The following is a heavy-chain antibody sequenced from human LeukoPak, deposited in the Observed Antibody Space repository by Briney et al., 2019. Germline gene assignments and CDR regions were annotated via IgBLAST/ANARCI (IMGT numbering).Heavy chain of an antibody. CDR2: LSAHIGDT. Sequence: ASVKVSCKASGYSFTTFGITWVRQAPGQGLEWMAWLSAHIGDTNYSQKFQGRVTMTRDTSISTAYMELSRLRSDDTAVYYCARFYSSSSPFDYWGQGTLVTVSS. V-gene: IGHV1-18*01. CDR3: ARFYSSSSPFDY. D-gene: IGHD6-13*01. J-gene: IGHJ4*02. CDR1: GYSFTTFG.